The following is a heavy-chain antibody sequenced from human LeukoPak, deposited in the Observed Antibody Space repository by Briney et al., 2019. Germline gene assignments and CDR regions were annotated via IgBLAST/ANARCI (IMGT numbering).Heavy chain of an antibody. CDR2: INTNTGNP. CDR3: ARGGFRGYCSSTSCSSFDY. J-gene: IGHJ4*02. Sequence: ASVKVSCKASGYTFTSYDINWVRQATGQGLEWMGWINTNTGNPTYAQGFTGRFVFSLDTSVSTAYLQISSLKAEDTAVYYCARGGFRGYCSSTSCSSFDYWGQGTLVTVSS. V-gene: IGHV7-4-1*02. CDR1: GYTFTSYD. D-gene: IGHD2-2*01.